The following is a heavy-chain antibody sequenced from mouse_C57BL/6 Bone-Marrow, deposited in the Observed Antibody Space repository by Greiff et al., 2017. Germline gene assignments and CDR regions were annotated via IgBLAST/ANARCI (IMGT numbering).Heavy chain of an antibody. Sequence: VQLKESGGDLVKPGGSLKLSCAASGFTFSSYGMSWVRQPPDKRLEWVATISSGGSYTYYPDSVKGRFTISRDNAKNTLYLQMSRLKSEDTAMYYCARHPLYYHGRSWFAYWGQGTLVTVSA. CDR3: ARHPLYYHGRSWFAY. D-gene: IGHD1-1*01. CDR2: ISSGGSYT. J-gene: IGHJ3*01. CDR1: GFTFSSYG. V-gene: IGHV5-6*01.